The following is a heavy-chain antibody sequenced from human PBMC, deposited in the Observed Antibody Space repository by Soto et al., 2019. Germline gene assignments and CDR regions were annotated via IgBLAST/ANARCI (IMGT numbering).Heavy chain of an antibody. CDR1: GYTLTELS. V-gene: IGHV1-24*01. Sequence: ASVKVSCKVSGYTLTELSMHWVRQAPGKGLEWMGGFDPEDGETIYAQKFQGRVTMTEDTSTDTAYMELSSLRSEDTAVYYCATDRWLRLTRHAIGAYDYWGQGTLVTVSS. D-gene: IGHD5-12*01. CDR3: ATDRWLRLTRHAIGAYDY. J-gene: IGHJ4*02. CDR2: FDPEDGET.